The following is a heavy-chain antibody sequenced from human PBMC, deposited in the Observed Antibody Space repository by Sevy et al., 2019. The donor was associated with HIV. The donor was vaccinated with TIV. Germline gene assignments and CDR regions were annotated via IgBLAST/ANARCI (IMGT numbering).Heavy chain of an antibody. CDR2: ISGNGVST. CDR3: AKDGVVDITTFRLPIRNYWYFDV. D-gene: IGHD3-3*01. J-gene: IGHJ2*01. CDR1: GFGFNNYA. Sequence: GGSLRLSCAASGFGFNNYAMSWVRQAPGKGLEWLSTISGNGVSTYYADSVKDRFTISRDNSKKMLYLQMNSLRAEDTAVYYCAKDGVVDITTFRLPIRNYWYFDVWGRGSLVTVSS. V-gene: IGHV3-23*01.